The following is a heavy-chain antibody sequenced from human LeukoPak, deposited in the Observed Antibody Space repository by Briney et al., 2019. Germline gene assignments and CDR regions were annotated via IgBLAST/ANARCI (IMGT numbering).Heavy chain of an antibody. J-gene: IGHJ3*02. D-gene: IGHD6-13*01. Sequence: SETLSLTCTVSGGSISSDYWSWIRQPPGKGLEWIGYIHYSGSTNYNPSLKSRVTISVDTSKNQFSLKLSSVTAADTAVYYCARDLKQQLVLGAFDIWGQGTVVTVSS. CDR2: IHYSGST. CDR3: ARDLKQQLVLGAFDI. V-gene: IGHV4-59*01. CDR1: GGSISSDY.